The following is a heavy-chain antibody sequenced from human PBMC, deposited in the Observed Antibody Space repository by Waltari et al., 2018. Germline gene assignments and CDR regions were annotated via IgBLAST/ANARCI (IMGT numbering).Heavy chain of an antibody. V-gene: IGHV4-38-2*01. CDR1: GYSISSGYY. Sequence: QVQLQESGPGLVKPSETLSLTCAVSGYSISSGYYWGWIRQPPGKGLEWIGSIYHSGSTYYNPSLKSRVTISVDTSKNQFSLKLSSVTDADTAVYYCARHYEGGFDYWGQGTLVTVSS. CDR3: ARHYEGGFDY. J-gene: IGHJ4*02. CDR2: IYHSGST. D-gene: IGHD3-3*01.